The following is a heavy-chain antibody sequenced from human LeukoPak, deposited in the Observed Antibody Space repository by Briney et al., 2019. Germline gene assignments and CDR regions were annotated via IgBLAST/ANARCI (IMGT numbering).Heavy chain of an antibody. CDR3: ARGRVRRGESNWFDP. CDR2: MNPNSGNT. CDR1: GYTFTSYD. Sequence: ASVKVSCKASGYTFTSYDINWVRQTPGQGLEWMGWMNPNSGNTGYAQKFQGRVTMTRNTSISTAYMELSSLRSGDTAVYYRARGRVRRGESNWFDPWGQGTLVTVSS. D-gene: IGHD2/OR15-2a*01. J-gene: IGHJ5*02. V-gene: IGHV1-8*01.